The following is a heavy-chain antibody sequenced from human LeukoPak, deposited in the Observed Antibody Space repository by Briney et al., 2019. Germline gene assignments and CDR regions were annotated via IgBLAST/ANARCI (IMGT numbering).Heavy chain of an antibody. CDR2: IYYSGST. CDR3: AREGGLRNPGRIQH. J-gene: IGHJ1*01. V-gene: IGHV4-31*03. D-gene: IGHD4-17*01. CDR1: GGSISSGGYS. Sequence: PSETLSLTCTVSGGSISSGGYSWSWIRQHPGQGLEWIGYIYYSGSTYYNPSLKSRVTISVDTSKNQFSLKLSSVTAADTAVYYCAREGGLRNPGRIQHWGQGTLVTVSS.